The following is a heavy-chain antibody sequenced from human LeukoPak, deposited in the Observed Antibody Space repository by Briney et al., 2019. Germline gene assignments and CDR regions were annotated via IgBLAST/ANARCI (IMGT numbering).Heavy chain of an antibody. CDR3: ARDNPGDSRGDY. D-gene: IGHD2-21*02. Sequence: PSETLSLTCTVSGGSISSSSYYWGWIRQPPGKGLEWIGSIYYSGSTYYNPSLKSRVTISVDTSKNQFSLKLSSVTAADTAVYYCARDNPGDSRGDYWGQGTLVTVSS. CDR2: IYYSGST. V-gene: IGHV4-39*01. CDR1: GGSISSSSYY. J-gene: IGHJ4*02.